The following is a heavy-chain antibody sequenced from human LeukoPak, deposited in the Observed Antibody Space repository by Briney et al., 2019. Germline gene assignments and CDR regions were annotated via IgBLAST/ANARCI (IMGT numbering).Heavy chain of an antibody. Sequence: ASVTVSCKASGYTFTSYGISWVRQAPGQGLEWMGWISAYNGNTNYAQKLQGRVTMTTDTSTSTAYMELRSLRSDDTAMYYCARDDMGTMIVVAPFDYWGQGTLVTVSS. J-gene: IGHJ4*02. D-gene: IGHD3-22*01. V-gene: IGHV1-18*01. CDR1: GYTFTSYG. CDR3: ARDDMGTMIVVAPFDY. CDR2: ISAYNGNT.